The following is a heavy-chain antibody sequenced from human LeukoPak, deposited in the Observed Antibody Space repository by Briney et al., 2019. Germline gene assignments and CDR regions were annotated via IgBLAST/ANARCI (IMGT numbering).Heavy chain of an antibody. D-gene: IGHD6-13*01. J-gene: IGHJ3*02. Sequence: PSETLSLTCTVSGGSISSYYWSWIRQPPGKGLEWIGYIYYSGSTNYNPSLKSRVTISVDTSKNQFSLKLSSVTAADTAVYYCARDRLPLSSEQLVGGDAFDIWGQGTMVTVSS. CDR2: IYYSGST. CDR1: GGSISSYY. V-gene: IGHV4-59*01. CDR3: ARDRLPLSSEQLVGGDAFDI.